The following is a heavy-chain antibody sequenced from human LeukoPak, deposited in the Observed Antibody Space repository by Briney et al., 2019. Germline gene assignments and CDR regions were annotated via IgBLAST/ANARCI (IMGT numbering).Heavy chain of an antibody. J-gene: IGHJ6*03. Sequence: GGSLRLSCAASGFTFSSLWMSWVRQAPGRGPEWVTNINQDGGTTYYVASVKGRFTISRDNAKNSLSLQMSSLRAEETAVYYCTKDRQGPNQYHMDVWGKGTTVTVSS. V-gene: IGHV3-7*01. CDR1: GFTFSSLW. CDR2: INQDGGTT. CDR3: TKDRQGPNQYHMDV.